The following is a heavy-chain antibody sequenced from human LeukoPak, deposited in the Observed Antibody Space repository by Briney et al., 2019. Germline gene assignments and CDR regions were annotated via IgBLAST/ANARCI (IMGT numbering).Heavy chain of an antibody. CDR2: TFWDDEK. Sequence: SGPALLKHTHTLTLTCTYSGFSLTTPVPVPWIRQPPGNALEWIAHTFWDDEKRYSSSLESRLTITKYTSRNQVVLTMTNVDPADTATYFCAQRRRYCIGGTCAYNFDQWGQGVLVTVSS. D-gene: IGHD2-15*01. CDR3: AQRRRYCIGGTCAYNFDQ. CDR1: GFSLTTPVP. J-gene: IGHJ4*02. V-gene: IGHV2-5*08.